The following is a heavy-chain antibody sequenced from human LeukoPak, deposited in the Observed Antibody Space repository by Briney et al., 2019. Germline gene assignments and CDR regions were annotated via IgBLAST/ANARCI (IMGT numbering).Heavy chain of an antibody. J-gene: IGHJ4*02. CDR3: AIGGSGSYYIFPLDY. Sequence: ASVKVSCKVSGYTLTELSMHWVRQAPGKGLEWMGGFDPEDGETIYAQKFQGRVTMTEDTSTDTAYMELSSLRSEDTAVYYCAIGGSGSYYIFPLDYWGQGTLVTVSS. D-gene: IGHD3-10*01. V-gene: IGHV1-24*01. CDR2: FDPEDGET. CDR1: GYTLTELS.